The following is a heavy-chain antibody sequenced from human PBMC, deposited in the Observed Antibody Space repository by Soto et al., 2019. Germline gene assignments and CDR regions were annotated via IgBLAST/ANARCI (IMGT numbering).Heavy chain of an antibody. D-gene: IGHD3-22*01. J-gene: IGHJ5*02. V-gene: IGHV4-39*01. CDR2: IYYSGST. CDR1: GGSISSSSYY. Sequence: PSETLSLTCTVSGGSISSSSYYWGWIRQPPGKGLEWIGSIYYSGSTYYNPSLKSRVTISVDTSKNQFSLKLSSVTAADTAVYYCARHCYDSSGYYYYNWFDPWGQGTLVTVSS. CDR3: ARHCYDSSGYYYYNWFDP.